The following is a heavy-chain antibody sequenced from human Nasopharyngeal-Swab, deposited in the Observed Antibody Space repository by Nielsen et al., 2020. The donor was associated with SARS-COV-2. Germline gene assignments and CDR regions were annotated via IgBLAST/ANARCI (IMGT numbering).Heavy chain of an antibody. D-gene: IGHD6-13*01. J-gene: IGHJ4*02. V-gene: IGHV4-39*01. Sequence: WLRPPPGKGLEWIGSIYYSGSTYYNPSIASRVTISEDTSKNQFSLKLSSVTAADTAVYYCARLDPYSSRDDYWGQGTLVTVSS. CDR2: IYYSGST. CDR3: ARLDPYSSRDDY.